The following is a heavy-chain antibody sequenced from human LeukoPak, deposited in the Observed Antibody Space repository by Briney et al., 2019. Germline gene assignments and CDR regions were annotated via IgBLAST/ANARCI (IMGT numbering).Heavy chain of an antibody. V-gene: IGHV3-66*01. J-gene: IGHJ4*02. D-gene: IGHD3-10*01. CDR3: ARTEVRGLMSFDF. CDR1: GFTVSSNY. CDR2: IYSGGST. Sequence: GGSLRLSCAASGFTVSSNYMSWVRQAPGKGLEWVSVIYSGGSTYYADSVKGRFTISRDNSKNTLYLQMNSLRVEDTAVYYCARTEVRGLMSFDFWGQGALVTVSS.